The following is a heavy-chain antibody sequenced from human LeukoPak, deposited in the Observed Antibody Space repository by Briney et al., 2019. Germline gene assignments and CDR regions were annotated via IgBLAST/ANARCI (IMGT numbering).Heavy chain of an antibody. CDR1: GFSFSNHW. V-gene: IGHV3-7*03. CDR3: VRDDRGIAVGSRDH. D-gene: IGHD6-19*01. CDR2: INPDGTEK. J-gene: IGHJ4*02. Sequence: QPGGSLRLSCAASGFSFSNHWMIWVRQAPGKGVEWVATINPDGTEKRYVDSVKGRFTISRDNGKNSLYLQMSSLRAEDTAVYYCVRDDRGIAVGSRDHGAQGSLVTVSS.